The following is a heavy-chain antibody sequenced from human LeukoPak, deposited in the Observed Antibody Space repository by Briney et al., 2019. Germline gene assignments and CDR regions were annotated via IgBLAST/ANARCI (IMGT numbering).Heavy chain of an antibody. CDR1: GGYIITSGHY. CDR2: IYYTGVT. V-gene: IGHV4-39*07. CDR3: ARERSSSGGHSWFDP. J-gene: IGHJ5*02. D-gene: IGHD4-23*01. Sequence: SETLSLTCTVSGGYIITSGHYWGWIRQPPGKGLEWIGSIYYTGVTSTNPFFRSRMSISVDTSKNRFSLNLTSVTAADAAVYYCARERSSSGGHSWFDPWGQGTLVTVSS.